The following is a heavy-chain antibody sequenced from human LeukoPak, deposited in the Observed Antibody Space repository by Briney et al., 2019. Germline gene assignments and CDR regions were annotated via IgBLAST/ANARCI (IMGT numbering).Heavy chain of an antibody. D-gene: IGHD2-2*01. CDR2: ISYDGSNK. Sequence: GGSLRLSCAASGFTFSSYGMHWVRQAPGKGLEWVAVISYDGSNKYYADSVKGRFTISRDNSKNTLYLQMNSLRAEDTAVYYCAKLSGVVPAAKTPFDPWGQGTLVTVSS. CDR1: GFTFSSYG. J-gene: IGHJ5*02. V-gene: IGHV3-30*18. CDR3: AKLSGVVPAAKTPFDP.